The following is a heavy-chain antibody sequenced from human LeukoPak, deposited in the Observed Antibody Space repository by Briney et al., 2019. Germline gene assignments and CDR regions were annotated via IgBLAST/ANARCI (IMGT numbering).Heavy chain of an antibody. J-gene: IGHJ4*02. V-gene: IGHV3-30*04. CDR2: ISYDGGNR. D-gene: IGHD6-13*01. CDR1: GFTFSSYA. CDR3: VRPTAAGRRTDFDY. Sequence: PGTSLRLSCAASGFTFSSYAMHWVRQAPGKGLEWVAAISYDGGNRYYADSVKGRFTISRDNSKNTLYLQMNSLRTEDTAVYYCVRPTAAGRRTDFDYWGQGTLVTVSS.